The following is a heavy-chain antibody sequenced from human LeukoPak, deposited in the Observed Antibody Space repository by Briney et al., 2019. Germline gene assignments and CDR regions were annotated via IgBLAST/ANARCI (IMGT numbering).Heavy chain of an antibody. CDR1: GFTFSDYY. J-gene: IGHJ6*04. D-gene: IGHD3-10*02. CDR3: AELGITMIGGV. Sequence: GGSLRLSCAASGFTFSDYYMTWIRQAPGKGLEWVSWISSSGSTIYYADSVKGRFTVSRDNAKNSLYLQMNSLRAEDTAVYYCAELGITMIGGVWGKGTTVTISS. V-gene: IGHV3-11*04. CDR2: ISSSGSTI.